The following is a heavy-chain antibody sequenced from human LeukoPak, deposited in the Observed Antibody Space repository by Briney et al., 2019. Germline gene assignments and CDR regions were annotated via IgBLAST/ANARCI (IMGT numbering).Heavy chain of an antibody. V-gene: IGHV4-61*08. D-gene: IGHD3/OR15-3a*01. Sequence: PSQTLSLTCTVSGGSISSGGYYWSWIRQPPGKGLEWIGYIYYSGSTNYNPSLKSRVTISVDTSKNQFSLKLSSVTAADTAVYYCASAYDFWNWFDPWGQGTLVTVSS. CDR1: GGSISSGGYY. CDR3: ASAYDFWNWFDP. CDR2: IYYSGST. J-gene: IGHJ5*02.